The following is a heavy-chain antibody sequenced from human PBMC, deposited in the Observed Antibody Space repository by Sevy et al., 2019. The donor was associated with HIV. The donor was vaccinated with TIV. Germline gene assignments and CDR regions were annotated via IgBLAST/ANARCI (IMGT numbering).Heavy chain of an antibody. CDR2: ISYDGSNK. V-gene: IGHV3-30*04. CDR1: GFTFSSYA. J-gene: IGHJ6*02. CDR3: AGDRNYYGSGSRHYYYYGMDV. D-gene: IGHD3-10*01. Sequence: GGSLRLSCAASGFTFSSYAMHWVRQAPGKGLEWVAVISYDGSNKYYADSVKGRFTISRDNSKNTLYLQTNSQRAEDTAVYYCAGDRNYYGSGSRHYYYYGMDVWGQGTTVTVSS.